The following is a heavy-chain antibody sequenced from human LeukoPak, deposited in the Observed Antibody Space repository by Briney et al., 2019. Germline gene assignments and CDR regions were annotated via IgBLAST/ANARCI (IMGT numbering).Heavy chain of an antibody. CDR3: ARGPIVVVARTIQPFDY. CDR2: INHSGST. V-gene: IGHV4-34*01. J-gene: IGHJ4*02. CDR1: GFTVSSNY. Sequence: GSLRLSCAASGFTVSSNYMSWVRQPPGKGLEWIREINHSGSTNYNPSLKSRVTISVDTSKNQFSLKLSSVTAADTAVYYCARGPIVVVARTIQPFDYWGQGTLVTVSS. D-gene: IGHD2-15*01.